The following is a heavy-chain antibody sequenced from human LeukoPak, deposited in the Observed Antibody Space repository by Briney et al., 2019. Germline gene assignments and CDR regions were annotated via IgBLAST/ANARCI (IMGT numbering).Heavy chain of an antibody. CDR3: ARAASFLVVDY. CDR2: INPNSGGT. J-gene: IGHJ4*02. D-gene: IGHD1-26*01. Sequence: ASVKVSCRASGYTFTGYYMHWVRQAPGQGPEWMGWINPNSGGTNYAQKFQGRVTMTRDTSISTAYMELSRLRSDDTAVYYCARAASFLVVDYWGQGTLVTVSS. V-gene: IGHV1-2*02. CDR1: GYTFTGYY.